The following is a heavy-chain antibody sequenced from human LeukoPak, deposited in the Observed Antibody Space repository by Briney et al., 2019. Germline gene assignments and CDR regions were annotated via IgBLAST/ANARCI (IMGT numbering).Heavy chain of an antibody. D-gene: IGHD6-19*01. CDR2: IYPGDSDT. V-gene: IGHV5-51*01. CDR1: GYSFTSYW. Sequence: GESLKISCKGSGYSFTSYWIGWVRQMPGKGLEWMGIIYPGDSDTRYSPSFQGQVTISADKSISTAYLQWSSLKASDTAMYYCARVRIAVATDYYMDVWGKGTTVTISS. CDR3: ARVRIAVATDYYMDV. J-gene: IGHJ6*03.